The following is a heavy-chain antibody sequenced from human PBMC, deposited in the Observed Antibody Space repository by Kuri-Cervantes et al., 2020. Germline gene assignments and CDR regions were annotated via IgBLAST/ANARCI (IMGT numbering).Heavy chain of an antibody. CDR3: AREGHTSGRAPAFDY. CDR2: ISGSGGST. J-gene: IGHJ4*02. Sequence: GESLKISCAASGFTFSSYAMSWVRQAPGKGLEWVSAISGSGGSTYYADSVKGRFTISRDNSKNTLYLQMNSLRVEDTAAYYCAREGHTSGRAPAFDYWGLGTLVTVSS. V-gene: IGHV3-23*01. CDR1: GFTFSSYA. D-gene: IGHD3-22*01.